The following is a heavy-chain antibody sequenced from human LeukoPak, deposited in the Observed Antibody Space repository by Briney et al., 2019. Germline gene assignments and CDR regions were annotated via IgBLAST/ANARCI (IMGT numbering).Heavy chain of an antibody. CDR2: IYTSGST. CDR1: GGSFSGYY. D-gene: IGHD3-3*01. Sequence: PSETLSLTCAVYGGSFSGYYWSWIRQPAGKGLEWIGRIYTSGSTNYNPSLKSRVTMSVDTSKNQFSLKLSSVTAADTAVYYCARGDSDFWSGYQFDYWGQGTLVTVSS. CDR3: ARGDSDFWSGYQFDY. J-gene: IGHJ4*02. V-gene: IGHV4-59*10.